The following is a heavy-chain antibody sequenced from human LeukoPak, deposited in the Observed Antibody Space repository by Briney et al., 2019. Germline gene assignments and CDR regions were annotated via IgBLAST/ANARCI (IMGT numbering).Heavy chain of an antibody. J-gene: IGHJ4*02. Sequence: PGGSLRLSCAASGFTFRSYNMKWVRQAPGEGLEWVSFISSSSSTIYYADSVKGRFTISRDNAKNSLYLQMNSLRAEDTAVYYCARGDAFDYWGQGTLVTVSS. V-gene: IGHV3-48*01. CDR2: ISSSSSTI. CDR1: GFTFRSYN. CDR3: ARGDAFDY.